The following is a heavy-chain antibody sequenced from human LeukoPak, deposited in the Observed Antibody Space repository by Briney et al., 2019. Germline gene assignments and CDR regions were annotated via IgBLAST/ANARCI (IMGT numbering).Heavy chain of an antibody. CDR1: GFTFSSYA. CDR2: ISGSGGTT. V-gene: IGHV3-23*01. Sequence: PGGSLRLSCAASGFTFSSYAMSWVRQAPGKGLEWVSAISGSGGTTYYADSVKGRFTISRDNSKNTLYLQMNSLRAEDTAVYYCAKDPLPQTIFGVVIIASKYFQHWGQGTLVTVSS. J-gene: IGHJ1*01. D-gene: IGHD3-3*01. CDR3: AKDPLPQTIFGVVIIASKYFQH.